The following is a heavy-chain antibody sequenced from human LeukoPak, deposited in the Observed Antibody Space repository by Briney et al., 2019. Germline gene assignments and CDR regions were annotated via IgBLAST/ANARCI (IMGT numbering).Heavy chain of an antibody. J-gene: IGHJ4*02. V-gene: IGHV3-48*03. CDR3: ALLAVASDFDY. Sequence: RSGGSLRLSCAVSGFPFSFYEMNWVRQAPGKGLEWVSNIGSSGTTIYYADSVKGRFSISRDNAKSSLCLQMNSLRVEDTAVYYCALLAVASDFDYWGQGALVTVSS. CDR2: IGSSGTTI. D-gene: IGHD6-19*01. CDR1: GFPFSFYE.